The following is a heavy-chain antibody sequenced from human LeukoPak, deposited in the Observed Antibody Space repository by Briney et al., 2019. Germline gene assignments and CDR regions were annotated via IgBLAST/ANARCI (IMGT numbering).Heavy chain of an antibody. J-gene: IGHJ5*02. Sequence: SVKVSCKASGGTFSSYAISWVRQAPGQGLEWMGGIIPIFGTANYAQKFQGRVTITADESTSTAYMELSSLRSEDTAVYYCARDTTRDNWFDPWGQGTLVTVSS. CDR1: GGTFSSYA. D-gene: IGHD1-26*01. CDR2: IIPIFGTA. CDR3: ARDTTRDNWFDP. V-gene: IGHV1-69*01.